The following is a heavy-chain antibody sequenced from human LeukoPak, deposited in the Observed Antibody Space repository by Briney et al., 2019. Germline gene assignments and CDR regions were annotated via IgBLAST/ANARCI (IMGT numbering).Heavy chain of an antibody. V-gene: IGHV1-2*02. D-gene: IGHD2-2*01. CDR3: QLGYCSSTSCSTDASDI. CDR1: GYTFTGYY. J-gene: IGHJ3*02. Sequence: ASVKVSCKASGYTFTGYYMHWVRQAPGQGLEWMGWINPNSGGTNYAQKFQGRVTMTRDTSISTAYMELSRLRSDDTAVYYCQLGYCSSTSCSTDASDIWGQGTMVTVSS. CDR2: INPNSGGT.